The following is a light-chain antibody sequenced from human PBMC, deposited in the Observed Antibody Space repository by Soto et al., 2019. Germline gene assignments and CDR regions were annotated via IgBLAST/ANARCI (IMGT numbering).Light chain of an antibody. Sequence: FLLTQPHSVSESPGQTVTISCTRSSGSIASNYVQWYQQRPGSAPTTVIYEDNQRPSGVPDRFSGSIDSSSNSASLTISGLKTEDEADYYCQSYDSSKEVFGGGTKLTVL. CDR2: EDN. J-gene: IGLJ3*02. V-gene: IGLV6-57*03. CDR1: SGSIASNY. CDR3: QSYDSSKEV.